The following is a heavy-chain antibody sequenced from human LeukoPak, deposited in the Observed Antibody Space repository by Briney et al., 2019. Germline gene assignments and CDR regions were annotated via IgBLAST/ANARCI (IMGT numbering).Heavy chain of an antibody. V-gene: IGHV3-30*02. CDR2: IRYDGSNK. CDR1: GFTFSSYG. J-gene: IGHJ6*03. D-gene: IGHD6-13*01. CDR3: AKLYGEQQLVRRHYYYYYMDV. Sequence: PGGSLRLSCAASGFTFSSYGMHWVRQAPGKGLEWVAFIRYDGSNKYYADSVKGRFTISRDNSKNTLYLQMNSLRAEDTAVYYCAKLYGEQQLVRRHYYYYYMDVWGKGTTVTVSS.